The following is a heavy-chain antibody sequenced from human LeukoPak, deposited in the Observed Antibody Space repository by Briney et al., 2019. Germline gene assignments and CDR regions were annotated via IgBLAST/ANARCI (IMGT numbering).Heavy chain of an antibody. Sequence: TGGSLRLSCATFGFTFSSYGMTWVRQAPGKGLEWVSTISISGGTTYYADSVKGRSSISRDNSKSTVYLQLNSLRAEDTAVYYCARRAVDPHYLYMDVWGNGTTVTVSS. CDR1: GFTFSSYG. CDR2: ISISGGTT. D-gene: IGHD2-2*01. CDR3: ARRAVDPHYLYMDV. J-gene: IGHJ6*03. V-gene: IGHV3-23*01.